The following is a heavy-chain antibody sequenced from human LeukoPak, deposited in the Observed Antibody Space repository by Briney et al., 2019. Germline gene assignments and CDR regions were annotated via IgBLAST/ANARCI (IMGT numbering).Heavy chain of an antibody. CDR2: ISGSGGST. CDR1: GFTFSSYA. D-gene: IGHD3-10*01. V-gene: IGHV3-23*01. CDR3: AKDFYGGPLGEPIDY. J-gene: IGHJ4*02. Sequence: PGGSLRLSCAASGFTFSSYAMSWVRQAPGKGLEWVSAISGSGGSTYYADSVKGRFTISRDNSKNTLYLQMNSLRAEDTAVYYCAKDFYGGPLGEPIDYWGQGTLVTVSS.